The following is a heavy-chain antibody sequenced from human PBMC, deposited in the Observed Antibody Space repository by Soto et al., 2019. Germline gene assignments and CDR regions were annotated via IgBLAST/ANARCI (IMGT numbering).Heavy chain of an antibody. V-gene: IGHV3-23*01. Sequence: EVQLLESGGGLVQPGGSLRLYCGASGFTFSVYAMTWVRQAPGKGLEWVSAISGNGGSTYYADSVKGRFTISRDNSKSTLHLQMNRRRVEDTAVYYCAKDRTFGPPLVRFDSWGQGTLVTVSS. D-gene: IGHD6-6*01. J-gene: IGHJ4*02. CDR3: AKDRTFGPPLVRFDS. CDR2: ISGNGGST. CDR1: GFTFSVYA.